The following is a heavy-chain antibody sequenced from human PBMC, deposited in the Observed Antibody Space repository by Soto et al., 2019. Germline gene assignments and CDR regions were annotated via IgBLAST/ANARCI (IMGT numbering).Heavy chain of an antibody. Sequence: ASVKVSCKASGYTFTGYYMHRVRQAPGQGLEWMGWINPNSGGTNYAQKFQGWVTMTRDTSISTAYMELSRLRSDDTAVYYCARAGVVATSYGMDVWGQGTTVTVSS. CDR3: ARAGVVATSYGMDV. V-gene: IGHV1-2*04. CDR2: INPNSGGT. D-gene: IGHD2-21*01. CDR1: GYTFTGYY. J-gene: IGHJ6*02.